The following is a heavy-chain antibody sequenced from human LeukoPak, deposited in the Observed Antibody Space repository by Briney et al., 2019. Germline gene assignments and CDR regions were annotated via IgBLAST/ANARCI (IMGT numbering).Heavy chain of an antibody. CDR3: AREIVLAYQYYFDY. V-gene: IGHV3-30*03. J-gene: IGHJ4*02. CDR2: ISHDGSNK. Sequence: GGSLRLSCAASGFTFSTYWMHWVRQAPGKGLEWVAVISHDGSNKYYADSVKGRFTISRDNSKNTLYLQMNSLRAEDTAVYYCAREIVLAYQYYFDYWGQGTLVTVSS. D-gene: IGHD2-8*02. CDR1: GFTFSTYW.